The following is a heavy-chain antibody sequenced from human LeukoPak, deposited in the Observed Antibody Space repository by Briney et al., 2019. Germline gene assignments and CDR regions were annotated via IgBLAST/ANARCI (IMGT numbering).Heavy chain of an antibody. J-gene: IGHJ4*02. D-gene: IGHD3-22*01. CDR3: ARDYYDSSGYYYVGLLLDY. Sequence: NPGGSLRLSCAASGFTFSSYSMNWVRQAPGKGLEWVSSISSSSSYIYYADSVKGRFTISRDNAKNSLYLQMNSLRAEDTAVYYCARDYYDSSGYYYVGLLLDYWGQGTLVTVSS. V-gene: IGHV3-21*01. CDR2: ISSSSSYI. CDR1: GFTFSSYS.